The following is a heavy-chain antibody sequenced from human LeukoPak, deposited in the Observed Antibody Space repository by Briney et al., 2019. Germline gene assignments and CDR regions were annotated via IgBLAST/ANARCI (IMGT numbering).Heavy chain of an antibody. V-gene: IGHV3-48*01. J-gene: IGHJ4*02. CDR2: ISSGSSTI. D-gene: IGHD4-17*01. Sequence: SYISSGSSTIYYADSVKGRFTISRDIAKNSLYLQMNSLRAEDTAVYYCARDLYGDYVFDYWGQGTLVTVSS. CDR3: ARDLYGDYVFDY.